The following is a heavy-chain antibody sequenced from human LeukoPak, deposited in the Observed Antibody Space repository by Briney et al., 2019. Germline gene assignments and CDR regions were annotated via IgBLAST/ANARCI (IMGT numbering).Heavy chain of an antibody. CDR1: GFTFSSYA. CDR3: AKDPTYYYGSGSYSPFDY. D-gene: IGHD3-10*01. Sequence: PGGSLRLSCAAPGFTFSSYAMSWVRQAPGKGLEWVSAISGSGGSTYYADSVKGRFTISRDNSKNTLYLQMNSLRAEDTAVYYCAKDPTYYYGSGSYSPFDYWGQGTLVTVSS. CDR2: ISGSGGST. V-gene: IGHV3-23*01. J-gene: IGHJ4*02.